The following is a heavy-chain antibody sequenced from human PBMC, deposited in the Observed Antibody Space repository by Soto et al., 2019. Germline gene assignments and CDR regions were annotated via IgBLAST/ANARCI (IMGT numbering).Heavy chain of an antibody. Sequence: EVQLVESGGGVVRPGGSLRLSCAASGFTFDDYGMGWVRQAPGMGLEWVSGVNWNGGSTGYADSVTGRFTFFRDNAKNSLYLQMNSLRAEDTALYHCARAANDDYIWGSYRWNDAFDIWGQGTIVTVSS. CDR2: VNWNGGST. J-gene: IGHJ3*02. D-gene: IGHD3-16*02. V-gene: IGHV3-20*01. CDR1: GFTFDDYG. CDR3: ARAANDDYIWGSYRWNDAFDI.